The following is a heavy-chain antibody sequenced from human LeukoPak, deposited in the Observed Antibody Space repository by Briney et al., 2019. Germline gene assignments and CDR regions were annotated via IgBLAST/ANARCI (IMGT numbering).Heavy chain of an antibody. J-gene: IGHJ6*02. Sequence: ASVKVSCKASGYTFTSCDINWVRQATGQGLEWMGWMNPNSGNTGYAQKFQGRVTMTRNTSISTAYMELSSLRSEDTAVYYCARGPPLYSSSSYYYYGMDVWGQGTTVTVSS. V-gene: IGHV1-8*01. CDR3: ARGPPLYSSSSYYYYGMDV. CDR1: GYTFTSCD. CDR2: MNPNSGNT. D-gene: IGHD6-6*01.